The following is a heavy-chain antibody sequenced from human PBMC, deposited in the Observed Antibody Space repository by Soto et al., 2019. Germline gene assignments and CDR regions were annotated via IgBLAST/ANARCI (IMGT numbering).Heavy chain of an antibody. Sequence: GGSLRLSCAASGFTVSSNYMSWVRQAPGKGLEWVSVIYSGGSTYYADSVKGRFTISRDNSKNTLYLQMNSLRAEDTAVYYCARDRALVVAATGYYYGMDVWGQGTTVTVSS. CDR1: GFTVSSNY. CDR3: ARDRALVVAATGYYYGMDV. V-gene: IGHV3-53*01. CDR2: IYSGGST. D-gene: IGHD2-15*01. J-gene: IGHJ6*02.